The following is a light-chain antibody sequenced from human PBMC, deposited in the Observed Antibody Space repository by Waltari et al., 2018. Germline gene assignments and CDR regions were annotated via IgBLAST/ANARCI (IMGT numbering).Light chain of an antibody. J-gene: IGKJ1*01. CDR3: QHYVRLPVT. CDR1: QSVGRS. V-gene: IGKV3-20*01. CDR2: GAS. Sequence: EIVLTQSPGTLSLSPGERVTLACRPSQSVGRSLAWYQQKPGQAPRLRIYGASSRATGIPDRFSGSGSGTDFSLTISRLAPDDLSVYYCQHYVRLPVTFGQGTKVEI.